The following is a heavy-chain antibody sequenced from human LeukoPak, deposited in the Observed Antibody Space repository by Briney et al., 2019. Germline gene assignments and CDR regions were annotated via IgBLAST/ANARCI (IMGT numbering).Heavy chain of an antibody. V-gene: IGHV3-23*01. CDR1: GFTFDNYA. D-gene: IGHD4/OR15-4a*01. CDR3: ARDTSFNYGAHAMDV. Sequence: GGSLRLSCAASGFTFDNYAMNWVRQAPGKGLEWVLGISGSGVNTYYADSVKGRFTISRDNSKNTLYLQLNSLRGEDTAIYYYARDTSFNYGAHAMDVWGQGTTVTVSS. CDR2: ISGSGVNT. J-gene: IGHJ6*02.